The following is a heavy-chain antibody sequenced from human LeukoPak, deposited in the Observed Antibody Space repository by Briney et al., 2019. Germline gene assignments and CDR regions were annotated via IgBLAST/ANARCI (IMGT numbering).Heavy chain of an antibody. CDR1: GFTFSGFW. V-gene: IGHV3-74*01. CDR2: INSDGSST. J-gene: IGHJ4*02. CDR3: AKEGSIFGVVIRPYYFDY. Sequence: GGSLRLSCAASGFTFSGFWMHWVRQTPGKGLVGVSRINSDGSSTNYADSVKGRFTISRDNAKNTLYLQMNSLRAEDTAVYYCAKEGSIFGVVIRPYYFDYWGQGTLVTVSS. D-gene: IGHD3-3*01.